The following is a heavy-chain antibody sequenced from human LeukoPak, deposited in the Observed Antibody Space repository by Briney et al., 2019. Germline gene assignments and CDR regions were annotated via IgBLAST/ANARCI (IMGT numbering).Heavy chain of an antibody. CDR2: IYSTGST. CDR3: ARQIASAGTAGFDF. V-gene: IGHV4-4*07. J-gene: IGHJ4*02. CDR1: GGSISSYY. Sequence: SETLSLTCTVSGGSISSYYWSWIRQPAGKGLEWIGRIYSTGSTNYNPTPKSRVTMSVDTSKNQFSLRLRSVTAADTAVYYCARQIASAGTAGFDFWGQGALVTVSS. D-gene: IGHD6-13*01.